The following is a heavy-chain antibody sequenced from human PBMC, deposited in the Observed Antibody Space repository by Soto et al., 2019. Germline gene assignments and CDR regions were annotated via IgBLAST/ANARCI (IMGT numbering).Heavy chain of an antibody. CDR1: GFTFSSSA. D-gene: IGHD6-13*01. CDR3: ARVERRGSSWLGYYYYGMDV. V-gene: IGHV3-33*08. J-gene: IGHJ6*02. CDR2: IWYDGSNK. Sequence: PGGSLRLSCTASGFTFSSSAMSWVRQAPGQGLEWVAVIWYDGSNKYYADSVKGRFTISRDNSKNTLYLQMNSLRAEDTAVYYCARVERRGSSWLGYYYYGMDVWGQGTTVTVSS.